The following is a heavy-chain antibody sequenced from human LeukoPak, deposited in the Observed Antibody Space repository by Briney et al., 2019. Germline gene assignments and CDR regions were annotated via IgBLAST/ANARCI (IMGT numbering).Heavy chain of an antibody. D-gene: IGHD2/OR15-2a*01. CDR1: GGPFSSYS. CDR3: ASSGQMLWDPYYFPS. CDR2: VVPTFGTT. Sequence: SLKVSCKASGGPFSSYSISWVRQAPGQGLEWMGGVVPTFGTTNVAQKFQGRLTITADKSSNTAYMDLTSLRDDDTAVYFCASSGQMLWDPYYFPSWGQGSLVTVSS. J-gene: IGHJ4*02. V-gene: IGHV1-69*06.